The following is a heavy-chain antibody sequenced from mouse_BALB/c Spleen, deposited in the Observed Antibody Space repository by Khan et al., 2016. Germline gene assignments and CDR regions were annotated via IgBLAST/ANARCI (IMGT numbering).Heavy chain of an antibody. J-gene: IGHJ3*01. CDR3: ASGSHFGNNDPFAY. D-gene: IGHD1-1*01. V-gene: IGHV9-2-1*01. CDR2: INTETGEP. Sequence: QFPLVQSGPDLMKPGESVKISCKASGYTFTDYSMHWVRQAPGKGLKWMGWINTETGEPTYADDFKGRFAFSLETSASTAYLQINNLINEDTASYYCASGSHFGNNDPFAYWGQGTLVTVSA. CDR1: GYTFTDYS.